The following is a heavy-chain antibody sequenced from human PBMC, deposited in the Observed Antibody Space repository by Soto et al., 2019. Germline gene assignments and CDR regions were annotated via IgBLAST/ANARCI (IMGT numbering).Heavy chain of an antibody. CDR1: GFTFSSYA. CDR3: AKRSTWFGEKDAFDF. V-gene: IGHV3-23*01. D-gene: IGHD3-10*01. CDR2: IRGSGGST. J-gene: IGHJ3*01. Sequence: LRLSCATSGFTFSSYAMSWVRQAPGKGLEWVSAIRGSGGSTYYAHSVKGRFTISRNNSKNTQYLQMNSKRAEDTAVYYCAKRSTWFGEKDAFDFWGQGTMVTVSS.